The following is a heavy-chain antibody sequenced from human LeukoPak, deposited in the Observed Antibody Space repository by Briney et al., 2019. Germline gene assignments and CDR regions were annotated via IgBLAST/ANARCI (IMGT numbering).Heavy chain of an antibody. Sequence: SETLSLTCTVSGGSNSSGGYYWSWIRQHPGKGLEWIGYIYYSGSTYYNPSLKSRVTISVDTSKNQFSLKLSSVTAADTAVCYCARRVVGARGGFDYWGQGTLVTVSS. J-gene: IGHJ4*02. V-gene: IGHV4-31*03. CDR3: ARRVVGARGGFDY. CDR1: GGSNSSGGYY. D-gene: IGHD1-26*01. CDR2: IYYSGST.